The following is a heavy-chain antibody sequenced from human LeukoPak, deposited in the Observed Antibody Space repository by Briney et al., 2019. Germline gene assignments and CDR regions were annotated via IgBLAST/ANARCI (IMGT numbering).Heavy chain of an antibody. CDR1: GGSISSYY. D-gene: IGHD2-2*01. V-gene: IGHV4-4*09. CDR2: IYTSGST. Sequence: SETLSLTCTVSGGSISSYYWSWIRQPPGKGLEWIGYIYTSGSTNYNPSLKSRVTLSVDTSKNQFSLKLSSVTAADTAVYYCARRVGSTSPYYYYYMDVWGKGTTVTVSS. J-gene: IGHJ6*03. CDR3: ARRVGSTSPYYYYYMDV.